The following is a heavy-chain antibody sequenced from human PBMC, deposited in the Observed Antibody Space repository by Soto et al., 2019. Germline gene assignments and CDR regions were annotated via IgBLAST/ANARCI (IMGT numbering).Heavy chain of an antibody. CDR3: AKDPDRYDYVWGTYRYIDH. D-gene: IGHD3-16*02. V-gene: IGHV3-23*01. CDR1: GITCSNYA. CDR2: ISTSGGRP. J-gene: IGHJ4*02. Sequence: SLRLSCTASGITCSNYAMSWVRQAPRKGLEWVSSISTSGGRPYYADSVKGRFTISRDNSKNTLYLQMNSLRVEDTAVYYCAKDPDRYDYVWGTYRYIDHWGQGTLVTVSS.